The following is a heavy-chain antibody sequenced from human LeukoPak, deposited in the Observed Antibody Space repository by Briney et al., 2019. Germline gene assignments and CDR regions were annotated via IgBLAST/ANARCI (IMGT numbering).Heavy chain of an antibody. J-gene: IGHJ6*03. CDR3: ARGGYGHNMDV. CDR1: GFVFSNYY. D-gene: IGHD3-10*01. V-gene: IGHV3-74*01. CDR2: IKNAGIDT. Sequence: PGGSLRLSCVGSGFVFSNYYMYWVRQAPGKGLVWVSRIKNAGIDTIYAGSVKGRFTVSRDNAKNTVYLQMSSLRAEDTAVYYCARGGYGHNMDVWGEGTTVTVSS.